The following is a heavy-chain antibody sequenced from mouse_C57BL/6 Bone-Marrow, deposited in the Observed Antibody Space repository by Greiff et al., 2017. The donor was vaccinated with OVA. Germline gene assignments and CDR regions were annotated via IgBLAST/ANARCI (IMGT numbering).Heavy chain of an antibody. CDR3: ARSNHYYGSLAWFAY. J-gene: IGHJ3*01. CDR1: GFSLSTFGMG. D-gene: IGHD1-1*01. CDR2: IWWGDDK. Sequence: QVQLKESGPGILQPSQTLSLTCSFSGFSLSTFGMGVGWLRQPSGKGLVWLAHIWWGDDKYYNPALKSRLTISKDTSKNQVFLKIAHVDTADTATYYCARSNHYYGSLAWFAYWGQGTLVTVSA. V-gene: IGHV8-8*01.